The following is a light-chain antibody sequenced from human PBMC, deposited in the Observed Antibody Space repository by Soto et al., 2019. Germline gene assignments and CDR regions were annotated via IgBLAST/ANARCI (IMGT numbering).Light chain of an antibody. Sequence: DIQMTQSPSTLSASVGDRVIITCRASQSIRSWLAWYQQKPGKAPKLLINDASSLQSGVPSRYSGSGSGTEFTLTISSLQPDDFAIYYCQQYSLYWTFGQGTKVDIK. V-gene: IGKV1-5*01. CDR1: QSIRSW. J-gene: IGKJ1*01. CDR2: DAS. CDR3: QQYSLYWT.